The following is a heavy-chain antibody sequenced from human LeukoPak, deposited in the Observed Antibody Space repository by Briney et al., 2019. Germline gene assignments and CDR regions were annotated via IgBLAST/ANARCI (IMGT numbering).Heavy chain of an antibody. CDR2: ISGSGGST. Sequence: GGSLRLSCAASGFTFSSYGMSWVRQAPGKGLEWVSAISGSGGSTYYADSVKGRFTISRDNSKNTLYLQMNSLGAEDTAVYYCAKDVTAILYYFDYWGQGTLVTVSS. V-gene: IGHV3-23*01. D-gene: IGHD2-21*02. CDR1: GFTFSSYG. J-gene: IGHJ4*02. CDR3: AKDVTAILYYFDY.